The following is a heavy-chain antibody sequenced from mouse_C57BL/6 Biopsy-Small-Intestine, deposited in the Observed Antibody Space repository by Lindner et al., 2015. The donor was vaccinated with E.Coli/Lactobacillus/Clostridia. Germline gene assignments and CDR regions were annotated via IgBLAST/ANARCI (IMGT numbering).Heavy chain of an antibody. CDR3: EFDSRGLVL. Sequence: SVKVSCKASGGSISSYAVTWVRQAPGQGLEWMGRISPIFALPDYAQNFQRRVTITADKSTNTAYMELSSLRFEDTAIYFCEFDSRGLVLWGQGTVITVSS. V-gene: IGHV1-74*01. D-gene: IGHD2-2*01. J-gene: IGHJ3*01. CDR2: ISPIFALP. CDR1: GGSISSYA.